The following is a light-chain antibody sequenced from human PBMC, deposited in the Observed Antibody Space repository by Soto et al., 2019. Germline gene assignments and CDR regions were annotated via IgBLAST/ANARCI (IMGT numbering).Light chain of an antibody. CDR1: SSNIGAGYD. CDR2: GNS. Sequence: QSVLTQPPSVSGAPGQRVTISCTGSSSNIGAGYDVHWYQQLPGTAPKLLIYGNSNRPSGVPDRFPGSKSGTLASLTITGLLHEDVSDYYRQSYDCSLTGVVFGGGTDLTLL. V-gene: IGLV1-40*01. CDR3: QSYDCSLTGVV. J-gene: IGLJ2*01.